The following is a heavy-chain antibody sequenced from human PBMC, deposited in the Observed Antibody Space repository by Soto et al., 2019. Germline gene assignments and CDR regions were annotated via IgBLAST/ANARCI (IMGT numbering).Heavy chain of an antibody. V-gene: IGHV3-64*01. Sequence: EVQLAEPGGGLAQPGGPLRLSCAASGFTLRGYAMDWARQAPGKGLEYVSGISSNGVGTYYAHSVQGRFTISRDNSKNTVYLQMGSLRPEDMDVYYCARRARPDFYYMDVWGKGTTVTVSS. CDR2: ISSNGVGT. J-gene: IGHJ6*03. CDR3: ARRARPDFYYMDV. D-gene: IGHD6-6*01. CDR1: GFTLRGYA.